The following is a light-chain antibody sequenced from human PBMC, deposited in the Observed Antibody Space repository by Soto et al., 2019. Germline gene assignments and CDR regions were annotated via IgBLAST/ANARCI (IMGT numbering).Light chain of an antibody. CDR2: KAS. J-gene: IGKJ1*01. CDR1: QTISSW. CDR3: QQYTAYSPWT. V-gene: IGKV1-5*03. Sequence: IQRTQSPSTLSGSVGDRVTITCRASQTISSWLAWYQQKPGKAPKLLIYKASDLDVGVPSRFSGSGSATEFTLTINDLQPEDAATYYCQQYTAYSPWTFGPGTKVDIK.